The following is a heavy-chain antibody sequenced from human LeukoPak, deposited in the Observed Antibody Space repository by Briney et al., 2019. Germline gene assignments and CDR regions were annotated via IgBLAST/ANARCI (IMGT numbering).Heavy chain of an antibody. CDR2: ISWNSGSI. Sequence: GGSLRLSCEASGFTLDDYAMHWVREVPGKGLESVSGISWNSGSIGYADSVKGRFTISRDNAKNSLYLQMNSLRAEDTALYYCAKFAVAAAGTQGRRRSFEYYFDYWGQGTLVTVSS. CDR1: GFTLDDYA. D-gene: IGHD6-13*01. CDR3: AKFAVAAAGTQGRRRSFEYYFDY. V-gene: IGHV3-9*01. J-gene: IGHJ4*02.